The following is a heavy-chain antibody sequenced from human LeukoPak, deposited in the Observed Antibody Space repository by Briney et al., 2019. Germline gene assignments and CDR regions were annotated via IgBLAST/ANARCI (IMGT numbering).Heavy chain of an antibody. CDR2: ISACNGNT. D-gene: IGHD2-2*01. CDR3: ARGYCSSTSCFYFDY. CDR1: GYTFTSYG. Sequence: HGASVKVSCKASGYTFTSYGISWVRQAPGQGLEWMGWISACNGNTNYAQKLQGRVTMTTDTSTSTAYMELRSLRSDDTAVYYCARGYCSSTSCFYFDYWGQGTLVTVSS. V-gene: IGHV1-18*04. J-gene: IGHJ4*02.